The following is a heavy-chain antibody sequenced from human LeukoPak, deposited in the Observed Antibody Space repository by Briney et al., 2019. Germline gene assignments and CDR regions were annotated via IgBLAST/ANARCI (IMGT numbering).Heavy chain of an antibody. Sequence: ASVKVSCKASGYTFTSYGISWVRQAPGQGLEWMGWISAYNGNTNYAQKLQGRVTMTTDTSTSTAYMELRSLRSADTAVYYCARDRGFLEWSNWFDPWGQGTLVTVSS. J-gene: IGHJ5*02. CDR3: ARDRGFLEWSNWFDP. D-gene: IGHD3-3*01. CDR2: ISAYNGNT. V-gene: IGHV1-18*01. CDR1: GYTFTSYG.